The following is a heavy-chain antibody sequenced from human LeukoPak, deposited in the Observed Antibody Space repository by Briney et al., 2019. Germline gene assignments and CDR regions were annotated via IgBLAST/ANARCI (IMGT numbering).Heavy chain of an antibody. CDR3: ARSAGATGYFDY. CDR1: GGSFTSYY. V-gene: IGHV4-34*01. Sequence: SETLSLTCGVYGGSFTSYYWNWIRQPPGKGLEWIGEINHSRNTNYNPSLKSRVSMSIDTSKNQFSLKLSSVTAADTAVYYCARSAGATGYFDYWGQGTLVTVSS. CDR2: INHSRNT. J-gene: IGHJ4*02. D-gene: IGHD1-26*01.